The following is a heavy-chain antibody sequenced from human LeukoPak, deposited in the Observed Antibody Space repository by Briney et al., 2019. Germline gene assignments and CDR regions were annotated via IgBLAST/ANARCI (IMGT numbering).Heavy chain of an antibody. D-gene: IGHD3-3*01. CDR1: GFTFSSYE. J-gene: IGHJ6*02. Sequence: GGSLRLSCAASGFTFSSYEMNWVRQAPGKGLEGVSYISSSGSTIYYADSVKGRFTISRDNAKNSLYLQMNSLRAEDTAVYYCARDDRFLEWLFNYYGMDVWGQGTTVTVSS. CDR3: ARDDRFLEWLFNYYGMDV. CDR2: ISSSGSTI. V-gene: IGHV3-48*03.